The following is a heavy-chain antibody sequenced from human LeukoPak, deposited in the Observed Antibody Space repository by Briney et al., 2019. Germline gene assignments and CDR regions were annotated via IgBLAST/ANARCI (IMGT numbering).Heavy chain of an antibody. Sequence: PGGSLRLSCAASGFTFSSYGMHWVRQAPGKGLEWVAVISYDGSNKYYADSVKGRFTISRDNSKNTLYLQMNSLRAEDTAVYYCANVKGGWYPPYYYYGMDVWGQGTTVTVSS. CDR1: GFTFSSYG. CDR3: ANVKGGWYPPYYYYGMDV. CDR2: ISYDGSNK. D-gene: IGHD6-19*01. J-gene: IGHJ6*02. V-gene: IGHV3-30*18.